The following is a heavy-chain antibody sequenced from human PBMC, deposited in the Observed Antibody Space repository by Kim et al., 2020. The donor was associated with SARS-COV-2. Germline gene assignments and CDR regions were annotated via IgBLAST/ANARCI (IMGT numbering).Heavy chain of an antibody. V-gene: IGHV3-33*01. D-gene: IGHD6-6*01. CDR1: GFIFSTFG. Sequence: GGSLRLSCEASGFIFSTFGMHWVRQAPGKGLEWVAVIGFGGESEYYADDVKGRFTISGDNSKNMVYLQMNSMRAEDTALYYGASAFEYSTSDAFYIWGQG. CDR2: IGFGGESE. CDR3: ASAFEYSTSDAFYI. J-gene: IGHJ3*02.